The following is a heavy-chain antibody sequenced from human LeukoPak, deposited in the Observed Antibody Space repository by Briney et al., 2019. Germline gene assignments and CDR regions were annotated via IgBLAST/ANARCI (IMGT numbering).Heavy chain of an antibody. V-gene: IGHV4-38-2*01. CDR1: GYSISSGYY. J-gene: IGHJ6*03. CDR3: ARLPYCSSTSCYTSHHYYYYMDV. D-gene: IGHD2-2*02. Sequence: SETLSLTCAVSGYSISSGYYWGWLRQPPEKGLEWIGSIYHSGSTYYNPSLKSRVTISVDTSKNQFSLKLISVTAADTAVYYCARLPYCSSTSCYTSHHYYYYMDVWGKGTTVTVSS. CDR2: IYHSGST.